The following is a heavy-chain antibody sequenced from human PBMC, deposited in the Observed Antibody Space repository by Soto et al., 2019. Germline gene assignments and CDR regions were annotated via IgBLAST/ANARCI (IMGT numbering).Heavy chain of an antibody. V-gene: IGHV3-15*07. Sequence: EVQLVESGGGLVKPGGSLRLSCPASVFTFTNAWMNWVRQAPGKGLEWVGRIKTKAEGGATDYAAPLKGRFTISRDDSRNTLFLQMNSLKTEDTAVYYCTTGSVEGVWGQGATVTVSS. CDR3: TTGSVEGV. CDR1: VFTFTNAW. J-gene: IGHJ6*02. CDR2: IKTKAEGGAT. D-gene: IGHD2-15*01.